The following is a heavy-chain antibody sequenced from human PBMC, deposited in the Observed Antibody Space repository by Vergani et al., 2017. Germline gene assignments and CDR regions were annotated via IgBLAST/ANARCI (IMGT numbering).Heavy chain of an antibody. CDR1: VFTLNTYG. Sequence: VQILQSGGGVVQPGGSLRLSCTLSVFTLNTYGIHWVRQAPGKGLEWVSAIGTAGETYYPGSVKGRFTISRENAKNSLYLQMNGLKAGDTAVYYCTKAGQYDSDNFHDSWGEGAVVTVAS. CDR2: IGTAGET. J-gene: IGHJ1*01. V-gene: IGHV3-13*01. CDR3: TKAGQYDSDNFHDS. D-gene: IGHD3-22*01.